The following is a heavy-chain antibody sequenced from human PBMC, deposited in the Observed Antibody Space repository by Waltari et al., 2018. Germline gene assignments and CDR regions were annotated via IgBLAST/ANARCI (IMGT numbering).Heavy chain of an antibody. Sequence: QMVESGGGVVQPGRSLRLSCEVSGFTFSTYGMHWVRQAPGKGLEWLAFIAFDGSIIKYGDSVKGLLTISRDNSRLFLQLNSLTAVDTAMYFCARGGGLYYNDGSGPIDYWGQGTLVTVSS. CDR2: IAFDGSII. CDR1: GFTFSTYG. J-gene: IGHJ4*02. D-gene: IGHD3-22*01. CDR3: ARGGGLYYNDGSGPIDY. V-gene: IGHV3-33*05.